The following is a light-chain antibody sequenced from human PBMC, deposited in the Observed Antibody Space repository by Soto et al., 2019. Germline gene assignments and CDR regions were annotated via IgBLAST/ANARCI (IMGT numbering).Light chain of an antibody. V-gene: IGLV2-23*01. CDR2: EDT. Sequence: QSALTQPASVSGSPGQSITISCTGSSSDIGNYNLVSWYQQYPGKAPKLMIYEDTKRPSGVSIRFSGSKSGNTASLTISGLQAEDEADYYCCSYAGRSTLVFGGGTKVTVL. J-gene: IGLJ2*01. CDR3: CSYAGRSTLV. CDR1: SSDIGNYNL.